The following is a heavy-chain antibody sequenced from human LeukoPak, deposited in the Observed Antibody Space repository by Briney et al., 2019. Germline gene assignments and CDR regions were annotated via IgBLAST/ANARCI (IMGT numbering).Heavy chain of an antibody. V-gene: IGHV3-21*01. J-gene: IGHJ4*02. CDR1: GXTFSSYT. CDR3: ARDRGSRRYNNGYSEY. Sequence: GGSLRLSCAASGXTFSSYTINWVRQAPGKGLEWVSSIISSGSYIYYADSVKGRFTVSRDNAKNSLYLQMKSLRAEDTAVYYCARDRGSRRYNNGYSEYWGQGTLVTVSS. D-gene: IGHD5-18*01. CDR2: IISSGSYI.